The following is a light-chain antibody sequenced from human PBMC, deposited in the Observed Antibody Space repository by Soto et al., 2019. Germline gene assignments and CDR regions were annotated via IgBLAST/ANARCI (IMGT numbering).Light chain of an antibody. CDR1: QDISRW. V-gene: IGKV1-5*01. J-gene: IGKJ2*03. CDR2: DVS. CDR3: QQYNAYYS. Sequence: DIQMTQSPPTLPGSAGDRFTITCRASQDISRWLAWYQQKPGKAPELLIYDVSTLQSGVPSRFSGTGSGTEFTLTISSLQPEDFATYYCQQYNAYYSFGQGTKVDIK.